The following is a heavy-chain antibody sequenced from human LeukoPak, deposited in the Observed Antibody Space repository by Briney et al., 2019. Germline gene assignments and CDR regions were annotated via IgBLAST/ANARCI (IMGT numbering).Heavy chain of an antibody. CDR2: INNVGHTT. V-gene: IGHV3-74*01. D-gene: IGHD3-16*01. Sequence: PGGSLRLSCAVSGFTFSTYGMNWVRQAPGKGPVWVSLINNVGHTTVYADSVKGRFTISRDNAKNTLYLQMNSLRAEDTAVYYCGRDFWGSIDHWGQGTLVTVSS. CDR1: GFTFSTYG. CDR3: GRDFWGSIDH. J-gene: IGHJ4*02.